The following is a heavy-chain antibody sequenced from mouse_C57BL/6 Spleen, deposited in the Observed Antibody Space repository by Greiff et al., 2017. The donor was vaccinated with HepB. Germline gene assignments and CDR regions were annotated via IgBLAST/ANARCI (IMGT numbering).Heavy chain of an antibody. Sequence: VKLKQPGTELVKPGASVKLSCKASGYTFTSYWMHWVKQRPGQGLEWIGNINPSNDDTNFNEKFYNRATLAVDKSSSTAYMQLSSLTSEDSAVYYCARVRDWGQAWFPYWGQGTLVTVSA. CDR3: ARVRDWGQAWFPY. CDR1: GYTFTSYW. J-gene: IGHJ3*01. V-gene: IGHV1-53*01. D-gene: IGHD4-1*01. CDR2: INPSNDDT.